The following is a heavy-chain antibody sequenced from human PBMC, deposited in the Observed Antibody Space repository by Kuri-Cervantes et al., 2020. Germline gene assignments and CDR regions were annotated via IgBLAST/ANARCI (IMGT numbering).Heavy chain of an antibody. CDR3: AKATNYYDSSGVDY. J-gene: IGHJ4*02. Sequence: SLKISCAASGFTFDGYAMHWVRQAPGKGLEWVSGISWNSGSIGYADSVKGRFTISRDNAKNSLYLQMNSLRAEDTALYYCAKATNYYDSSGVDYWGQGTLVTVSS. CDR2: ISWNSGSI. V-gene: IGHV3-9*01. CDR1: GFTFDGYA. D-gene: IGHD3-22*01.